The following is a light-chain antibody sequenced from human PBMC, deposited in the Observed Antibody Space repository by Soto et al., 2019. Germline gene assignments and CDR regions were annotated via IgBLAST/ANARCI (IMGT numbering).Light chain of an antibody. CDR1: QSVSSSY. CDR2: GAS. J-gene: IGKJ1*01. Sequence: ESVLTQSPCTLSLSPGERATLSCRASQSVSSSYLAWYQQKPGQAPRLLIYGASSRATGIPDRFSGSGSGTDFTLTISRLEPEDFAVYYCQLYGTSPKTFGQGTKVDIK. V-gene: IGKV3-20*01. CDR3: QLYGTSPKT.